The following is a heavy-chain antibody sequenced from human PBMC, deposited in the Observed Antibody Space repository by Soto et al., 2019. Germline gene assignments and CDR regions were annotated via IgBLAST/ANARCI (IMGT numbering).Heavy chain of an antibody. D-gene: IGHD3-22*01. CDR3: ASLYASSGGGT. CDR2: IIPIFGSA. V-gene: IGHV1-69*01. J-gene: IGHJ3*01. CDR1: GGTFSTYA. Sequence: QVQLVQSGAEVKKPGSSVKVSCKASGGTFSTYAISWVRQAPGQGLEWMGGIIPIFGSANYAEKFQGRVTITADESTSAAYMELSSLRSEDRAVYYCASLYASSGGGTWGQGTMVTVSS.